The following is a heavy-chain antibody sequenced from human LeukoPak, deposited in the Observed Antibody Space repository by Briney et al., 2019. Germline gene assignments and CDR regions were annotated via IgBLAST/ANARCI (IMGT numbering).Heavy chain of an antibody. CDR1: GFTFSSYW. V-gene: IGHV3-7*01. D-gene: IGHD1-26*01. J-gene: IGHJ3*02. CDR2: IKQDGSEK. CDR3: ARIELELLADAFDI. Sequence: GGSLRLSCAAPGFTFSSYWMSWVRQAPGKGLEWVANIKQDGSEKYYVDSVKGRFTISRDNAKNSLYLQMNSLRAEDTAVYYCARIELELLADAFDIWGQGTMVTVSS.